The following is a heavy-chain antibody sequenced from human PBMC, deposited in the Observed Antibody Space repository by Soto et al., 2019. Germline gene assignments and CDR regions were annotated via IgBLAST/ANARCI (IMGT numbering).Heavy chain of an antibody. CDR3: ARDRGPFTIFGVVISYYGMDV. CDR1: GGTFSSYA. Sequence: SVKVSCKASGGTFSSYAISWVRQAPGQGLEWMGGIIPIFGTANYAQKFQGRVTITADESTSTAYMELSSLRSEDTAVYYCARDRGPFTIFGVVISYYGMDVWGQGTTVTVSS. CDR2: IIPIFGTA. J-gene: IGHJ6*02. V-gene: IGHV1-69*13. D-gene: IGHD3-3*01.